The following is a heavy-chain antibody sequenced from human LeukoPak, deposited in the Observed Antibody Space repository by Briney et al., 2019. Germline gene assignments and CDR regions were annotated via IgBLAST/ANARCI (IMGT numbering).Heavy chain of an antibody. CDR3: AREQQWLAAFDI. CDR2: INHSGST. V-gene: IGHV4-34*01. D-gene: IGHD6-19*01. J-gene: IGHJ3*02. Sequence: PSETLSLTCAVYGGSFSGYYWSWIRQPPGKGLEWIGEINHSGSTNYNPSLKSRVTISVDTSKNQFSLKLSSVTAADTAVYYCAREQQWLAAFDIWGQGTMVTVSS. CDR1: GGSFSGYY.